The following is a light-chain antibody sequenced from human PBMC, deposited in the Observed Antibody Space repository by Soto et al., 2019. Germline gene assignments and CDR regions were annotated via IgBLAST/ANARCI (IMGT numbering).Light chain of an antibody. CDR1: QSVSRN. Sequence: DIVMTQSPATLSVSPGERATLSCRASQSVSRNLAWDRKKPGKAPRILIYGASTRATGIPARFSGSGSGTEFPLTLSSLQSEDFAAYYYPHYKSWTYTFGQGTKVDIK. CDR3: PHYKSWTYT. J-gene: IGKJ2*01. V-gene: IGKV3-15*01. CDR2: GAS.